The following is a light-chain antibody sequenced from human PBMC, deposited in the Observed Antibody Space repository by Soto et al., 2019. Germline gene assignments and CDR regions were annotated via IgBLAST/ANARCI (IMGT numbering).Light chain of an antibody. V-gene: IGLV2-8*01. J-gene: IGLJ2*01. CDR2: EVS. CDR1: SSDVGGYNY. CDR3: SSYAGSNNLV. Sequence: QSALTQPPSASGSPGQSVTISCTGTSSDVGGYNYVSWYQQHPGKAPKLMIYEVSKRTSGVPDRFSGSKSGNTASLTVSGLQAEDEADSYCSSYAGSNNLVFGGGTKVTVL.